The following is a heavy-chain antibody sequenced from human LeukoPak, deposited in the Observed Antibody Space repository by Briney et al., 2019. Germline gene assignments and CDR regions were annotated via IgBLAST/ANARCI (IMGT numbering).Heavy chain of an antibody. J-gene: IGHJ6*02. CDR3: VRNNAMDV. D-gene: IGHD2-8*01. Sequence: PGGSLRLSCAASGFTFSSYTMNWVRQVPGRGPEWVANVNRDGSETYYLDSVKGRFTISRDNAKNSLYLQMNSLRAEDTALYYCVRNNAMDVWGQGTTVIVSS. CDR2: VNRDGSET. CDR1: GFTFSSYT. V-gene: IGHV3-7*03.